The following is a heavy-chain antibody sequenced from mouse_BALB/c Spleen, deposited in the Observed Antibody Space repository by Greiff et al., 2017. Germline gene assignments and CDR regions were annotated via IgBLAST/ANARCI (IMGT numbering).Heavy chain of an antibody. CDR1: GFSLSTSGMG. Sequence: QVTLKVCGPGILQPSQTLSLTCSFSGFSLSTSGMGVGWIRQPSGKGLEWLAHIWWDDDKRYNPALKSRLTISKDTSSNQVFLKIASVDTADTATYYCARIGGTVVRYAMDYWGQGTSVTVSS. D-gene: IGHD1-1*01. CDR3: ARIGGTVVRYAMDY. CDR2: IWWDDDK. V-gene: IGHV8-8*01. J-gene: IGHJ4*01.